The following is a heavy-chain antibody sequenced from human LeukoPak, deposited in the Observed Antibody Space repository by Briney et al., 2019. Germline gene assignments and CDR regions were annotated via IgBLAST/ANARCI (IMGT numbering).Heavy chain of an antibody. Sequence: SETLSPTCSVSGVSISSYLWSWIRQPPGKGLEWIGYIYYSGSTNYNPSLKSRVTISVDTSKNQFSLKLSSVTAADTAVYYCARLVGATRQTNWFDPWGQGTLVTVSS. D-gene: IGHD1-26*01. CDR3: ARLVGATRQTNWFDP. V-gene: IGHV4-59*08. CDR1: GVSISSYL. J-gene: IGHJ5*02. CDR2: IYYSGST.